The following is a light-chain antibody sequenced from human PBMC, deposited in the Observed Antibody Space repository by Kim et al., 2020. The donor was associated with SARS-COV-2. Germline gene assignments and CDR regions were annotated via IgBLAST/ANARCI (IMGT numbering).Light chain of an antibody. CDR2: DTN. CDR1: SANIVKYY. CDR3: GTWDDSLTAGV. Sequence: KVTTTCSGSSANIVKYYVTWYQRLPGTAPKLLIFDTNKRPAGIPDRFSGSKSGTSATLDITGLQTGDEDDYYCGTWDDSLTAGVFGGGTQLTVL. V-gene: IGLV1-51*01. J-gene: IGLJ3*02.